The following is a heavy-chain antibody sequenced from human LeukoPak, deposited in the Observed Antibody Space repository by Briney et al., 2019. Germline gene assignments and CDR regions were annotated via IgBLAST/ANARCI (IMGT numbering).Heavy chain of an antibody. CDR1: GGSISSGGYS. D-gene: IGHD3-3*01. Sequence: PSETLSLTCAVSGGSISSGGYSWSWIRQAPGKGLEWVSYISSSGSTICYADSVKGRFTISRDNAKNSLYLQMNSLRAEDTAVYYCARVKGFLEWLFDAFDIWGQGTMVTVSS. V-gene: IGHV3-11*04. CDR3: ARVKGFLEWLFDAFDI. CDR2: ISSSGSTI. J-gene: IGHJ3*02.